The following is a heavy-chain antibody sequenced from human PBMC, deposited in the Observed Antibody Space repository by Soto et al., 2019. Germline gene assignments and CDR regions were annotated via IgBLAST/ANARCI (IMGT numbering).Heavy chain of an antibody. D-gene: IGHD3-22*01. Sequence: QVQLVESGGGLFKPGGSLRLSCAASGFTFSDYYMSWIRQAPGKGLEWVSYISSSSSYTNYADSVKGRFTISRDNAKNSLYLQMNSLRAEDTAVYYCARGGYYYDSSGSHSSKFDYWGQGTLVTVSS. CDR2: ISSSSSYT. CDR3: ARGGYYYDSSGSHSSKFDY. CDR1: GFTFSDYY. V-gene: IGHV3-11*05. J-gene: IGHJ4*02.